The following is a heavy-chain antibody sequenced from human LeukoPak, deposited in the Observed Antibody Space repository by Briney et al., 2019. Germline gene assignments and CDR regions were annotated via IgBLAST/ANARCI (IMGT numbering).Heavy chain of an antibody. V-gene: IGHV3-23*01. CDR3: AKDLSWWAAADY. CDR2: VGSDDNT. CDR1: GFTLTRNA. D-gene: IGHD2-15*01. Sequence: GGSLRLSCAASGFTLTRNAMSWVRQTPGRGLEWVSGVGSDDNTHYTDSVRGRFTISRDKANNTLFLQMNSLRVEDTAVYYCAKDLSWWAAADYWGQGALVTVSS. J-gene: IGHJ4*02.